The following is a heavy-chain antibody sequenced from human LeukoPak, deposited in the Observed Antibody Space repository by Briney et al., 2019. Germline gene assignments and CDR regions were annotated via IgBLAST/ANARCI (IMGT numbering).Heavy chain of an antibody. CDR3: ARGYGDRLDCFDP. Sequence: GGSLRLSCAASGFTFRNYAMNWVRQTPGKGLEWVSYISSSSSTIYYADSVKGRFTISRDNAKNSLYLQMNSLRAEDTAVYYCARGYGDRLDCFDPWGQGTLVTVSS. V-gene: IGHV3-48*01. CDR2: ISSSSSTI. CDR1: GFTFRNYA. D-gene: IGHD4-17*01. J-gene: IGHJ5*02.